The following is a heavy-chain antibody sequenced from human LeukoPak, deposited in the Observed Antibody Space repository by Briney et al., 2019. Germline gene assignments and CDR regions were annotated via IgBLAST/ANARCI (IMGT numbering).Heavy chain of an antibody. V-gene: IGHV3-21*04. CDR1: GFTFSSYS. J-gene: IGHJ5*02. CDR3: AKDQRVTTMVRGVPDWFDP. Sequence: GGSLRLSCAASGFTFSSYSMNWVRQAPGKGLEWVSSISSSSSYIYYADSVKGRFTISRDNAKNSLYLQMNSLRAEDTAVYYCAKDQRVTTMVRGVPDWFDPWGQGTLVTVSS. CDR2: ISSSSSYI. D-gene: IGHD3-10*01.